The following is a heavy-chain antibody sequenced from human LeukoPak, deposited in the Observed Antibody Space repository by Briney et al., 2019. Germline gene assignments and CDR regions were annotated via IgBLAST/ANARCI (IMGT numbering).Heavy chain of an antibody. J-gene: IGHJ5*02. CDR1: GYTFTGYY. V-gene: IGHV1-2*02. CDR3: AREGTDIVVVGRWFDP. D-gene: IGHD2-2*01. CDR2: INPNSGGT. Sequence: ASVKVSCKASGYTFTGYYMHWVRQAPGQGLEWMGWINPNSGGTNYAQKFQGRATMTRDTSISTAYMELSRLRSDDTAVYYCAREGTDIVVVGRWFDPWGQGTLVTVSS.